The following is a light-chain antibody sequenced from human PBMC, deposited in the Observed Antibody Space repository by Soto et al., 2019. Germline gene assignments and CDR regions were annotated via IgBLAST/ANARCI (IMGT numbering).Light chain of an antibody. CDR3: QQYDSYPLT. Sequence: DIQMTQSPSTLSASVEDGLTITCRASQSIRSWLAWYQQKPGKAPKLLIYQASSLESGVPSRFSGSGSGTEFTLTISSLQPDDFATYYCQQYDSYPLTFGGGTKVEIK. J-gene: IGKJ4*01. CDR2: QAS. CDR1: QSIRSW. V-gene: IGKV1-5*03.